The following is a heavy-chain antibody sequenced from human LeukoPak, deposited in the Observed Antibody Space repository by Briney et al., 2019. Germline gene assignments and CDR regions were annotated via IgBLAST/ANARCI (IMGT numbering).Heavy chain of an antibody. V-gene: IGHV1-18*01. CDR1: GYIFTSYG. J-gene: IGHJ4*02. D-gene: IGHD3-22*01. Sequence: ASVKVSCKASGYIFTSYGISWVRQAPGQGLEWMGWISAYNGNTNYAQKLQGRVTMTTDTSTSTAYMELRSLRSDDTAVYYCARGGDYYDSSGYYHLREFDYWGQGTLVTVSS. CDR2: ISAYNGNT. CDR3: ARGGDYYDSSGYYHLREFDY.